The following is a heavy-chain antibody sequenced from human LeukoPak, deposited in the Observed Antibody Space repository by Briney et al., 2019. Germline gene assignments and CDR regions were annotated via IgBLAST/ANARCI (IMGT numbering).Heavy chain of an antibody. Sequence: SETLSLTCTVSGGSISSSPYYWGWIRQPPGKGLEWIGSMFYSGTTYTNPPLKSRVTISVDTSKNQFSLKLSSVTAADTAVYYCARREDYHDSSGYFDYWGQGTLVTVSS. D-gene: IGHD3-22*01. CDR3: ARREDYHDSSGYFDY. CDR1: GGSISSSPYY. J-gene: IGHJ4*02. CDR2: MFYSGTT. V-gene: IGHV4-39*01.